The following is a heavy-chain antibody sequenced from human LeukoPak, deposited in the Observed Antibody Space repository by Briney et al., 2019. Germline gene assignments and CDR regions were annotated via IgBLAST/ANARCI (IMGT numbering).Heavy chain of an antibody. V-gene: IGHV4-4*07. J-gene: IGHJ6*02. CDR1: GGSISSYY. CDR3: ARAVVPAATGYYYYGMDV. Sequence: PSETLSLTCTVSGGSISSYYWSWIRQPAGKGLEWIGRIYTGGSTNYNPSLMSRVTMSVDTSKNQFSLKLSSVTAADTAVYYCARAVVPAATGYYYYGMDVWGQGTTVTVSS. D-gene: IGHD2-2*01. CDR2: IYTGGST.